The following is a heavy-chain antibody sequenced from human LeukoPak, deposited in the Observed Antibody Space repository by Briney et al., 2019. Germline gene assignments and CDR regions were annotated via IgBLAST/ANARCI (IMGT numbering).Heavy chain of an antibody. CDR3: AKDVVYTFDY. CDR1: GFTVSYNY. V-gene: IGHV3-66*01. CDR2: IYSGGST. J-gene: IGHJ4*02. Sequence: GGSLRLSCAASGFTVSYNYMSWVRQAPGKGLKWVSIIYSGGSTYYADSVRGRFTISRENSKNTLYLQMNSLRTEDTAVYYCAKDVVYTFDYWGQGTLVTVSS.